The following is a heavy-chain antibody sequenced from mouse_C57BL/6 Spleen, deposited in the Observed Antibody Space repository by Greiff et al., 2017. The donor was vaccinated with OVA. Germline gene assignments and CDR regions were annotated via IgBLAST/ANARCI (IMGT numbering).Heavy chain of an antibody. Sequence: QVQLQQSGAELVKPGASVKLSCKASGYTFTSYWMHWVKQRPGRGLEWIGRIDPNSGGTKYNEKFKSKATLTVDKPSSTAYMQLSSLTSGDSAVYYCARRVDYGSSYLYYFDYWGQGTTLTVSS. CDR1: GYTFTSYW. V-gene: IGHV1-72*01. CDR2: IDPNSGGT. CDR3: ARRVDYGSSYLYYFDY. J-gene: IGHJ2*01. D-gene: IGHD1-1*01.